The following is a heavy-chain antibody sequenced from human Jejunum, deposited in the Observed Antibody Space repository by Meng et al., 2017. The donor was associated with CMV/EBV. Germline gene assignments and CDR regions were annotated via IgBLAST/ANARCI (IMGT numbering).Heavy chain of an antibody. CDR2: VYYPANV. CDR1: GDSISSNSYY. Sequence: GDSISSNSYYWGWIRQPPGKGLEWIANVYYPANVYYNTSLRSRVTISVDASKNQFSLKLRSVTAADTAVYYCAKASTYPSNPIVYWGQGTLVTVSS. CDR3: AKASTYPSNPIVY. V-gene: IGHV4-39*07. D-gene: IGHD2-15*01. J-gene: IGHJ4*02.